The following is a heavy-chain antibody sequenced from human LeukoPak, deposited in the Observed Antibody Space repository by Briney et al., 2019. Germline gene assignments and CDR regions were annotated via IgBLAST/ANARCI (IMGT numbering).Heavy chain of an antibody. CDR1: GFTFSSYS. Sequence: GGPLRLSCAASGFTFSSYSMNWVRQAPGKGLEWVSSISSSSSYIYYADSVKGRFTISRDNAKNSLYLQMNSLRAEDTAVYYCARGAAAGLIEYFQHWGQGTLVTVSS. J-gene: IGHJ1*01. V-gene: IGHV3-21*01. CDR3: ARGAAAGLIEYFQH. D-gene: IGHD6-13*01. CDR2: ISSSSSYI.